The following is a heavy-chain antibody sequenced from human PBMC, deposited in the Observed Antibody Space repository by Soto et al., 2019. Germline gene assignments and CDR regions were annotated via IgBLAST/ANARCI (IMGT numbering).Heavy chain of an antibody. CDR2: ISSSSSTI. V-gene: IGHV3-48*01. CDR3: ARDLNSGLFDY. Sequence: EVQLVESGGGLVQPGGSLRLSCAASGFTFSSYSMNWVRQAPGKGLEWVSYISSSSSTIYYADSVKGRFTISRDNAKNSLYLQMKSLRAEDTAVYYCARDLNSGLFDYWGQGTLVTVSS. D-gene: IGHD2-15*01. J-gene: IGHJ4*02. CDR1: GFTFSSYS.